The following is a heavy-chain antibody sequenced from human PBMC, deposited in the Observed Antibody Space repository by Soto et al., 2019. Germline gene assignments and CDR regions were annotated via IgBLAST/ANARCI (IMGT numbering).Heavy chain of an antibody. D-gene: IGHD6-13*01. CDR3: ARVGAAGGSFYMDV. V-gene: IGHV4-31*03. Sequence: SETLSLTCTVSGGSISSDGYYWSWIRQPPGKGLEWIGYNYYTESTYYNPSLKSRVTISADTSKNQSSLRLSSVTAADTAVYFCARVGAAGGSFYMDVWGKGTTVTVSS. CDR2: NYYTEST. J-gene: IGHJ6*03. CDR1: GGSISSDGYY.